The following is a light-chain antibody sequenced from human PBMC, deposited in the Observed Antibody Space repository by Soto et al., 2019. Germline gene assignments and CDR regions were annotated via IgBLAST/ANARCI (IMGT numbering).Light chain of an antibody. CDR1: QGISNY. J-gene: IGKJ5*01. V-gene: IGKV1-27*01. CDR3: QNYNSAPRTIT. Sequence: DIQMTQSPSSVSASVGDRVTITCRASQGISNYLAWYQQKPGRVPKLLIYAASTLQSGVPSRFSGSGSGTDFTLIITSLQPEDVATYYCQNYNSAPRTITFGQGTRLDIK. CDR2: AAS.